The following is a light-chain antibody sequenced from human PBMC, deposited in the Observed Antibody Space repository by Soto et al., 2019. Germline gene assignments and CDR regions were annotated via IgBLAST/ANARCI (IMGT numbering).Light chain of an antibody. V-gene: IGKV1-39*01. CDR2: AAS. CDR1: QSISSY. J-gene: IGKJ5*01. CDR3: QQSYSTPRIT. Sequence: DIQMTQSPSSLSASVGDRVTITCRASQSISSYLNWYQQKPGKAPKLLIYAASSLQSGVPSRFSGSGSGTDFTLTISSLQPADFATYYCQQSYSTPRITLGQGTRLEIK.